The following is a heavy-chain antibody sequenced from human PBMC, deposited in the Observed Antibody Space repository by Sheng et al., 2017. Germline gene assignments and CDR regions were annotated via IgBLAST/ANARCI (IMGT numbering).Heavy chain of an antibody. V-gene: IGHV4-34*01. CDR2: INHSGST. D-gene: IGHD4-4*01. CDR1: GGSFSGYY. Sequence: QVQLQQWGAGLLKPSETLSLTCAVYGGSFSGYYWSWIRQPPGKGLEWIGEINHSGSTNYNPSLKSRVTISVDTSKNQFSLKLSSVTAADTAVYYCARGRDDYSNYVISFWGQGTLVTVSS. J-gene: IGHJ4*02. CDR3: ARGRDDYSNYVISF.